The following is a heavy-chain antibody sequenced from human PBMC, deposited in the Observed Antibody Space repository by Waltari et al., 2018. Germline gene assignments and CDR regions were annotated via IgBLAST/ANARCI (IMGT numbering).Heavy chain of an antibody. D-gene: IGHD4-17*01. CDR2: ISYDGSNK. CDR3: ATVVTPDYYYGMDV. J-gene: IGHJ6*02. Sequence: QVQLVESGGGVVQPGRSLRLSCAASGFTFSSYGMHWVRQAPGKGLEWVAGISYDGSNKYYADSVKGRFTISRDNSKNTLYLQMNSLRAEDTAVYYAATVVTPDYYYGMDVWGQGTTVTVSS. V-gene: IGHV3-30*03. CDR1: GFTFSSYG.